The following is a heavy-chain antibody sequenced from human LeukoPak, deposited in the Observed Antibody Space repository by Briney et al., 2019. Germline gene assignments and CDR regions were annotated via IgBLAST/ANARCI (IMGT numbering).Heavy chain of an antibody. J-gene: IGHJ4*02. CDR2: VSSGSSTV. CDR3: ARGMQWLKS. D-gene: IGHD6-19*01. V-gene: IGHV3-48*01. Sequence: GRSRRLACAPFAFTFSIYSMNCVRQAPGKWMGWVSYVSSGSSTVYYADSVKGRFTISRDNAKNSLYLQMNSLRAEDTAVYYCARGMQWLKSWGQGTLVTVSS. CDR1: AFTFSIYS.